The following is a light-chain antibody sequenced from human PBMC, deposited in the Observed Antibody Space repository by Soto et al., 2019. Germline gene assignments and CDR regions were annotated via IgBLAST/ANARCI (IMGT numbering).Light chain of an antibody. CDR2: AAS. Sequence: DIQMTQSPSSLSASVGDRVTITCRASQNINSYLNWYQQKVGKAPKLLINAASTLQSGVPFRFRGSGSGTDFTLTIRSLQPEDFATYYCQESYNLHTFGGGTKVEIK. CDR3: QESYNLHT. CDR1: QNINSY. V-gene: IGKV1-39*01. J-gene: IGKJ4*01.